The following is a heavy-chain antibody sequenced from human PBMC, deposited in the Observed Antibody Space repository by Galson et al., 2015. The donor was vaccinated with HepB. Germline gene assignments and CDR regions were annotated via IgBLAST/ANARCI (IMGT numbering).Heavy chain of an antibody. V-gene: IGHV1-46*01. J-gene: IGHJ6*02. CDR2: INPSGGST. D-gene: IGHD3-10*01. CDR1: GYTFTSYY. CDR3: ARDKVVRGVTGGYYYYGMDV. Sequence: SVKVSCKASGYTFTSYYMHWVRQAPGQGLEWMGIINPSGGSTSYAQKFQGRVTMTRDTSTSTVYMELSSLRSEDTAVYYCARDKVVRGVTGGYYYYGMDVWGQGTTVTVSS.